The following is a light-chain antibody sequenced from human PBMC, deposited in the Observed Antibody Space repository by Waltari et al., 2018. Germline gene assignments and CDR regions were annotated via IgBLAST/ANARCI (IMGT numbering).Light chain of an antibody. CDR2: RND. CDR3: ASWDDSPNGRWV. J-gene: IGLJ3*02. V-gene: IGLV1-44*01. Sequence: QSVLTQPPSASGTPGQRVTISCSGTYSNVGNNVVNWYQQLPGTVPKLLIYRNDQRPSGVPARLSGSKAGTSASLAISGLRSEDEADYFCASWDDSPNGRWVFGGGTKVTVL. CDR1: YSNVGNNV.